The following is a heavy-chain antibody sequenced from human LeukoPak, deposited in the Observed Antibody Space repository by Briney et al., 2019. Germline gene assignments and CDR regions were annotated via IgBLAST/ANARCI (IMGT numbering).Heavy chain of an antibody. CDR2: IIPIFGTA. CDR1: GSTFSSYA. D-gene: IGHD3-10*01. J-gene: IGHJ6*03. V-gene: IGHV1-69*05. CDR3: ARFGYYGSGSGVMDV. Sequence: GASVKVSCKASGSTFSSYAISWVRQAPGQGLEWMGGIIPIFGTANYAQKFQGRVTITTDESTSTAYMEPSSLRSEDTAVYYCARFGYYGSGSGVMDVWGKGTTVTVSS.